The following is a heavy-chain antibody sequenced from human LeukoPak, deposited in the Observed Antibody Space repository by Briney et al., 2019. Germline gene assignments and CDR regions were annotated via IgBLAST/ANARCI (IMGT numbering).Heavy chain of an antibody. CDR3: VRRGSYGWGSFDY. V-gene: IGHV4-39*01. Sequence: SETRSLTCTVAGGSLSSSSYYWGWIRHPPGKGLEWIGSIYYSGRTYYTPSFKSQVTISLATSKNKCSLTLSSVPAAGTAVYYCVRRGSYGWGSFDYWGQGTLVTASS. J-gene: IGHJ4*02. CDR1: GGSLSSSSYY. D-gene: IGHD3-10*01. CDR2: IYYSGRT.